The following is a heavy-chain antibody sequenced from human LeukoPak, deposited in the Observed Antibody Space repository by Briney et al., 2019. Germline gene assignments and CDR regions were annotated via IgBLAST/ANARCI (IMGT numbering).Heavy chain of an antibody. CDR1: GGSISSGSYY. CDR2: IYTSGST. J-gene: IGHJ3*02. V-gene: IGHV4-61*02. D-gene: IGHD3-22*01. Sequence: SQTLSLTCTVSGGSISSGSYYWSWIRQPAGKGLEWIGRIYTSGSTNYNPSLKSRATISVDTSKNRFSLKLSSVTAADTALYYCARDEPDYYDSSGYEPNDAFDIWGQGTMVTVSS. CDR3: ARDEPDYYDSSGYEPNDAFDI.